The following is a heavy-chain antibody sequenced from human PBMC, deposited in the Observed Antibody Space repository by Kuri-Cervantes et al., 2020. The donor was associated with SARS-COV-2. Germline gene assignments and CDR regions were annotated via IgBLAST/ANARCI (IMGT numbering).Heavy chain of an antibody. CDR3: AKKLPQPSAYFDY. J-gene: IGHJ4*02. D-gene: IGHD4-23*01. CDR2: ISDSGSTT. Sequence: GESLKISCAGSGFTFSGFAMSWVRQVPGKGLEWVSSISDSGSTTHYADSVKGRLTISRDNSKNTLYLQRNSLRAADTGVYYCAKKLPQPSAYFDYWGQGTLVTVSS. CDR1: GFTFSGFA. V-gene: IGHV3-23*01.